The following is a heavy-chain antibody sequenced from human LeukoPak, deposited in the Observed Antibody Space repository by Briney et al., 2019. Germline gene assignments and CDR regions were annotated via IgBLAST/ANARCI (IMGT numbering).Heavy chain of an antibody. V-gene: IGHV1-24*01. J-gene: IGHJ4*02. Sequence: ASVKVSCKVSGYTLSEIQLHWARQAPGEGLEWMGVFHPKDGGTIYAPKFQGRVTLTEDSSPDTAYMELNSLTFDDTAVYYCVIVWPFVWGQGTLVTVSS. CDR3: VIVWPFV. D-gene: IGHD3-10*01. CDR2: FHPKDGGT. CDR1: GYTLSEIQ.